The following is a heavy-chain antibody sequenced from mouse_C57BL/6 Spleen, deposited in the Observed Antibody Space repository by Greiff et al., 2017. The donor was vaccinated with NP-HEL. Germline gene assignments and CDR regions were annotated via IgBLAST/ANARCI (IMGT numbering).Heavy chain of an antibody. CDR2: ISYDGIN. D-gene: IGHD2-5*01. V-gene: IGHV3-6*01. Sequence: ESGPGLVKPSQSLSLTCSVTGYSITSGYYWNWIRQFPGNKLEWMGYISYDGINNYNPSLKNRISITRDTSKNQFFLKLNSVTTEDTATYYCARGYYSNSFDYWGQGTTLTVSS. CDR3: ARGYYSNSFDY. CDR1: GYSITSGYY. J-gene: IGHJ2*01.